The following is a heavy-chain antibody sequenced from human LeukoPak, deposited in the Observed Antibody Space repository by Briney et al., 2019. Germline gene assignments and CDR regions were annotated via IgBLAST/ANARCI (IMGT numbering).Heavy chain of an antibody. D-gene: IGHD3-3*01. V-gene: IGHV3-23*01. J-gene: IGHJ4*02. Sequence: GGSLRLSCAAPGFTFSSYAMSWVRQAPGKGLEWVSAISGSGGSTYYADSVKGRFTISRDNSKNTLYLQMNSLRAEDTAVYYCAKGYDFWSEWYFDYWGQGTLVTVSS. CDR1: GFTFSSYA. CDR2: ISGSGGST. CDR3: AKGYDFWSEWYFDY.